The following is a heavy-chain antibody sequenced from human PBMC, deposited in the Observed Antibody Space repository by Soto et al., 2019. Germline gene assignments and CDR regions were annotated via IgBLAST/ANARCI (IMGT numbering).Heavy chain of an antibody. D-gene: IGHD6-13*01. CDR2: ISTYNGNT. CDR3: ARSEDSSLWDAFDL. V-gene: IGHV1-18*01. J-gene: IGHJ3*01. Sequence: ASVKVSCKASGYTFTNYGISWVRQAPGQGLEWLGWISTYNGNTNYAQKLQDRVTMTTDTSTSTAYMELRSLRSDDTAVYYCARSEDSSLWDAFDLWGQGTMVTVSS. CDR1: GYTFTNYG.